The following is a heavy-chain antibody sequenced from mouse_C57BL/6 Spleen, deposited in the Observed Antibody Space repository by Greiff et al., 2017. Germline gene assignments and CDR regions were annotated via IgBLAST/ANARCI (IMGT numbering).Heavy chain of an antibody. V-gene: IGHV1-7*01. CDR3: ARGETGCDY. CDR1: GYTFTSYW. CDR2: INPSSGYP. J-gene: IGHJ2*01. Sequence: VQLVESGAELAKPGASVKLSCKASGYTFTSYWMHWVKQRPGQGLEWIGYINPSSGYPKYNQKFKDKATLTADKSSSTAYMQLSSLTYEDSAVDYCARGETGCDYWGQGTILTVSS.